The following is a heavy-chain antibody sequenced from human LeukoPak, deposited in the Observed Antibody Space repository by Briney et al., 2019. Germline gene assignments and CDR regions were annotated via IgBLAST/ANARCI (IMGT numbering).Heavy chain of an antibody. V-gene: IGHV4-59*13. D-gene: IGHD5-18*01. CDR3: ARDTAIGEGEFFFDY. CDR1: GVSISGYY. CDR2: LYYSGST. Sequence: ASETVSLTCTVSGVSISGYYWSWIRQPPGKGREWIGYLYYSGSTNYDPSLKGRVTISVDTSKNQFSLKLTSVTAADTAVYFCARDTAIGEGEFFFDYWGQGTLVTVSS. J-gene: IGHJ4*02.